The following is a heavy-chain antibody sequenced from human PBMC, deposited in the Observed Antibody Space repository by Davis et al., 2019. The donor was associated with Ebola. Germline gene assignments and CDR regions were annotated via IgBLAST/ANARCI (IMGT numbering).Heavy chain of an antibody. CDR3: ARDLGYSSSWTRDPHYYGMDV. CDR2: IWYDGSNK. Sequence: GESLKISCAASGFTFSSYGMHWVRQAPGKGLEWVAVIWYDGSNKYYADSVKGRFTISRDNSKSTLYLQMNSLRAEDTAVYYCARDLGYSSSWTRDPHYYGMDVWGQGTTVTVSS. D-gene: IGHD6-13*01. J-gene: IGHJ6*02. V-gene: IGHV3-33*01. CDR1: GFTFSSYG.